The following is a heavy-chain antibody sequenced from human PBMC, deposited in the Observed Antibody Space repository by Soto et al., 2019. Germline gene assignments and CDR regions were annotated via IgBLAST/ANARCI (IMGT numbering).Heavy chain of an antibody. J-gene: IGHJ6*03. CDR3: AKTYYDFWSGYSLSDYYYYYMDV. Sequence: EVQLLESGGGLAQPGGSLRLSCAASGFTFSSYAMSWVRQAPGKGLEWVSAISGSGGSTYYADSVKGRFTISRDNSKNTLYLQMNSLRAEDTAVYYCAKTYYDFWSGYSLSDYYYYYMDVWGKGTTVTVSS. CDR1: GFTFSSYA. D-gene: IGHD3-3*01. V-gene: IGHV3-23*01. CDR2: ISGSGGST.